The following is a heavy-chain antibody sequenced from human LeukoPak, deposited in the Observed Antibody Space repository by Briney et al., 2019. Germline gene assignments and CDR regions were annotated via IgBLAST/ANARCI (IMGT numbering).Heavy chain of an antibody. Sequence: SETLSPTCTVSGYSLSSGYYWGWIRQPPGKGLEWIGSIYHSGITYYNPSLKSRVTISVDTSKNQFSLKLSSVAAADTAVYYCARVAVDGPNRFDYWGQGTLVTVSS. CDR1: GYSLSSGYY. V-gene: IGHV4-38-2*02. CDR2: IYHSGIT. CDR3: ARVAVDGPNRFDY. D-gene: IGHD6-19*01. J-gene: IGHJ4*02.